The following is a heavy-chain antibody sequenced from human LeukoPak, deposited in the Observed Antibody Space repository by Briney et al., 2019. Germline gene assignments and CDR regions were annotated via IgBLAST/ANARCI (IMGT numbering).Heavy chain of an antibody. J-gene: IGHJ4*02. CDR2: INPSGGST. Sequence: ASVKVSCKASGYIFTSYYMHWVRQAPGQGLEWMGIINPSGGSTSYAQKFQGRVTMTRDTSTNTVYMELSSLRSEETAVYYCARYCSGGNCYGLDYWGQGTLVTVSS. D-gene: IGHD2-15*01. CDR3: ARYCSGGNCYGLDY. V-gene: IGHV1-46*01. CDR1: GYIFTSYY.